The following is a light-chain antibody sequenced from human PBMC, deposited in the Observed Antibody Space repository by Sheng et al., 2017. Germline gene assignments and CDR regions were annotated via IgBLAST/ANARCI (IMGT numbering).Light chain of an antibody. CDR2: DAS. CDR1: QDISNY. Sequence: DIQMTQSPSSLSASVGDRVTITCQASQDISNYLNWYQQKPGKAPKLLIYDASNLETGVPSRFSGSGSGTDFTFTINSLQPEDFASYSCQQFLSYPITFGQGTRLEIK. CDR3: QQFLSYPIT. J-gene: IGKJ5*01. V-gene: IGKV1-33*01.